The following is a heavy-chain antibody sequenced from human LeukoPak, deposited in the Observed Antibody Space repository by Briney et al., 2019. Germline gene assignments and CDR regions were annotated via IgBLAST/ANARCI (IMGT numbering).Heavy chain of an antibody. J-gene: IGHJ4*02. CDR1: GFTFDDYA. V-gene: IGHV3-30*02. CDR3: AKDSIQGDTALDY. Sequence: GGSLRLSCAASGFTFDDYAMHWVRQAPGKGLEWVAFTRFDGSIKYYADSVKGRFTISRDNSKNTLYLQMSSLRAEDTAVFYCAKDSIQGDTALDYWGQGTPVTVSS. D-gene: IGHD5-18*01. CDR2: TRFDGSIK.